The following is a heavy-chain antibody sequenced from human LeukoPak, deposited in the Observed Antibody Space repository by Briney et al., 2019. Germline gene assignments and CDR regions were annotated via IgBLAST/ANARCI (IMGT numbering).Heavy chain of an antibody. CDR1: GFTFSSYS. J-gene: IGHJ4*02. CDR2: ISSSSSTI. Sequence: GGSLRLSCAPSGFTFSSYSMNWVRQAPGKGLEWVSYISSSSSTIYYADSVKGRFTISRDNAKNSLYLQMNSLRAEDTAVYYCARSYGSGSSYYFDYWGQGTLVTVSS. D-gene: IGHD3-10*01. CDR3: ARSYGSGSSYYFDY. V-gene: IGHV3-48*01.